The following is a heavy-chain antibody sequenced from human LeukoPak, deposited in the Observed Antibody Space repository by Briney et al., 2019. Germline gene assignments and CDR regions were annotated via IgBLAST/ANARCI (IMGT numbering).Heavy chain of an antibody. V-gene: IGHV3-30-3*01. J-gene: IGHJ4*02. Sequence: PGGSLRLSCAASRFTFSSYAMHWVRQAPGKGLEWVAFISYDGSNEYYADSVKGRFTISRDNSKNTLYLQMNSLRAEDTAVYYCASGSWSISDCVWGQGTLVTVSS. CDR3: ASGSWSISDCV. D-gene: IGHD2-21*01. CDR1: RFTFSSYA. CDR2: ISYDGSNE.